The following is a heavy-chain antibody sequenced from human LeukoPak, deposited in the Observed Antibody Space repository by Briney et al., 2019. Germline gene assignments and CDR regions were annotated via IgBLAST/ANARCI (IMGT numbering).Heavy chain of an antibody. J-gene: IGHJ4*02. CDR3: AKARSQYYDFCTDY. Sequence: GGSLRLSCAASGFTFSSYAMSWVRQAPGKGLEWVSAISGSGGSTYYADSVKGRFTISRDNSKNTLYLQMNSLRAEDTAVYYCAKARSQYYDFCTDYWGQGTLVTVSS. CDR2: ISGSGGST. CDR1: GFTFSSYA. D-gene: IGHD3-3*01. V-gene: IGHV3-23*01.